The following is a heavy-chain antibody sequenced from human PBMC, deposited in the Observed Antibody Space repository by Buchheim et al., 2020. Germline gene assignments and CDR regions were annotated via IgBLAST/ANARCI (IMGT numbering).Heavy chain of an antibody. V-gene: IGHV1-2*02. Sequence: QVQLVQSGAEVKKPGASVKVSCKASGYTFTGYYMHWVRQAPGQGLEWMGWINPNSGGTNYAQKFQGRVTMTRDPSISTAYMELSRLRSDDTAVYYCARESAIDYGDYTRGAENYFDYWGQGTL. J-gene: IGHJ4*02. CDR1: GYTFTGYY. CDR3: ARESAIDYGDYTRGAENYFDY. CDR2: INPNSGGT. D-gene: IGHD4-17*01.